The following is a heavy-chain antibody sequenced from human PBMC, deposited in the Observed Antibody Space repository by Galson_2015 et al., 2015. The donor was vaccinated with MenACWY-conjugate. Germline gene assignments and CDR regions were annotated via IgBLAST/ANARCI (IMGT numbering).Heavy chain of an antibody. Sequence: QSGAEVTKPGESLTISCTASGYSFTRYWIGWVRQMPGKGMEWMGMIYPGDSDTRYSPSFQGQVTISADKSINTAYLQWSSLKASDTAMYYCARYCSSTTCSGVSWFDPWGQGTLVTVSS. J-gene: IGHJ5*02. CDR3: ARYCSSTTCSGVSWFDP. CDR1: GYSFTRYW. V-gene: IGHV5-51*03. CDR2: IYPGDSDT. D-gene: IGHD2-2*01.